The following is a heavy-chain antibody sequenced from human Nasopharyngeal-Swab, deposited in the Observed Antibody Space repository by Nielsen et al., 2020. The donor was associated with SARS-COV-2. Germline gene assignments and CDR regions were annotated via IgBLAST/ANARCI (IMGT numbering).Heavy chain of an antibody. CDR3: ARPAIAEPYYYFYGMDA. V-gene: IGHV1-69*13. Sequence: SVKVSCKASGGTFSSYAISWVRQAPGQGLEWMGGIIIIFGTANYARKFQGRVTITADDSTSTAYMELSSLRSEDTAVYYCARPAIAEPYYYFYGMDAWGQGTTVTVS. J-gene: IGHJ6*02. CDR2: IIIIFGTA. CDR1: GGTFSSYA. D-gene: IGHD2-21*01.